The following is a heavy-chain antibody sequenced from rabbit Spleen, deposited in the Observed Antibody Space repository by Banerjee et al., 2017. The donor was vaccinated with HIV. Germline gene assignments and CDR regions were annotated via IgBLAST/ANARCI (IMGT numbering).Heavy chain of an antibody. CDR1: GFSFSSRYW. D-gene: IGHD1-1*01. CDR2: IWTVTGAT. V-gene: IGHV1S40*01. J-gene: IGHJ4*01. CDR3: ARNPSTYYNL. Sequence: QSLEESGGDLVKPGASLTLTCTASGFSFSSRYWICWVRQAPGKGLEWIACIWTVTGATWYASWAKGRFTISKTSSTTVTLQMTSLTAADTATYFCARNPSTYYNLWGQGTLVTVS.